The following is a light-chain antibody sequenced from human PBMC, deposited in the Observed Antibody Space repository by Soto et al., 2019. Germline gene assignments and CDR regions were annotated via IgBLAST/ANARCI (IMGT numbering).Light chain of an antibody. CDR3: QQRIIWPPVT. V-gene: IGKV3-11*01. CDR2: DTS. CDR1: QSVFSS. Sequence: EVVLTQSPAALSLSPRERATLSCRASQSVFSSLAWYQQRPGQAPRLLIYDTSNRATGIPARYSGSGSGTDFTLTISSLDSEDSAVYYCQQRIIWPPVTFCQVALPAI. J-gene: IGKJ5*01.